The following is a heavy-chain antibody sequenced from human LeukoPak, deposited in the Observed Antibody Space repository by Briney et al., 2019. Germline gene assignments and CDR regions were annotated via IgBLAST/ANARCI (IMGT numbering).Heavy chain of an antibody. CDR2: ISSSSSYI. V-gene: IGHV3-21*01. D-gene: IGHD3-22*01. CDR3: AREGSLVVVPAMFDY. Sequence: GGSLRLSCAASGFTFSSYSMNWVRQAPGKGLEWVSSISSSSSYIYYADSVEGRFTISRDNAKNSLYLQMNSLRAEDTAVYYCAREGSLVVVPAMFDYWGQGTLVTVSS. J-gene: IGHJ4*02. CDR1: GFTFSSYS.